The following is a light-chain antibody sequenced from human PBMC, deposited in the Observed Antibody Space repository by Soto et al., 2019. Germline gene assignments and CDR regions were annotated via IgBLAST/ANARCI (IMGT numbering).Light chain of an antibody. Sequence: EIVLTQCPATLSLSPGERATLSCRASQSVSSYLAWYQQKPGQAPRLLISGASSRATGSPDRVSGSGSGTDVTRTIIRLEPEDFAVEDCQQYGSSPSTFGQGTRLEIK. J-gene: IGKJ5*01. V-gene: IGKV3-20*01. CDR3: QQYGSSPST. CDR1: QSVSSY. CDR2: GAS.